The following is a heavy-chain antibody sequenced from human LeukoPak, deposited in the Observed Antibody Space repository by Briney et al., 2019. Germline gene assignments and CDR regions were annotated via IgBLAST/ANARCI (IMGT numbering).Heavy chain of an antibody. CDR2: ITSSSSTI. CDR1: GFTFRTYS. CDR3: AKGKVNHDGALDA. Sequence: GGSLRLSCAASGFTFRTYSMNWVRQAPGGGLEWVSYITSSSSTIYYADSVKGRSTISRDNAKNSLYLQMNSLRAEDTAVYYCAKGKVNHDGALDAWGQGTLVTVSS. J-gene: IGHJ3*01. D-gene: IGHD2-21*01. V-gene: IGHV3-48*04.